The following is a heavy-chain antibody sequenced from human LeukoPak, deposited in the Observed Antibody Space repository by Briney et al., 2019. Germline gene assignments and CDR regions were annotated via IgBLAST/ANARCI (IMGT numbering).Heavy chain of an antibody. V-gene: IGHV5-51*01. CDR1: GSSFTSYW. CDR2: IYPGDSDT. D-gene: IGHD7-27*01. CDR3: ARQTGDKGIDY. Sequence: GASLQISCKGSGSSFTSYWIGWGRQLPGKGREWMGIIYPGDSDTRYSPSFQGQVTISADKSISTAYLQWSSLRASDTAIYYCARQTGDKGIDYWGQGTLVTVSS. J-gene: IGHJ4*02.